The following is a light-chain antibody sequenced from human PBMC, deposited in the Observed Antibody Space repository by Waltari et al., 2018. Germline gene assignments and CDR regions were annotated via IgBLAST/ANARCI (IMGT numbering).Light chain of an antibody. CDR2: DVS. V-gene: IGLV2-14*03. CDR3: SSYTSGTVV. J-gene: IGLJ2*01. CDR1: SSDVVGYNY. Sequence: SALTQPASVSGSPGQSIPIPCTGTSSDVVGYNYVSWYQQHPGKAPHRMIYDVSNRPSVVSNRFSGSKSGNTASLTISGLQAEDEADYYWSSYTSGTVVFGGGTKLTVL.